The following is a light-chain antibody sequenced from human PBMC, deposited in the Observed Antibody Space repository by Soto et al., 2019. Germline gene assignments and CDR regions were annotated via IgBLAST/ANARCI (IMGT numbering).Light chain of an antibody. Sequence: QSVLTQPPSASGTPGQRVTISCSGSSSDFGSNTVNWYQQLPGTAPKLLIYSNNQRPSGVPDRFSGSKSGTSASLAISGPQSEDEAEYYWTARDDSPDFVVFGGGTKVTVL. CDR3: TARDDSPDFVV. CDR2: SNN. CDR1: SSDFGSNT. J-gene: IGLJ2*01. V-gene: IGLV1-44*01.